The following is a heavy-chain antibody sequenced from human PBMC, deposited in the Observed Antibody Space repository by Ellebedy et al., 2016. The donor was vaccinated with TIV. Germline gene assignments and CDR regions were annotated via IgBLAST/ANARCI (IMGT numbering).Heavy chain of an antibody. CDR1: GFTFTTYG. D-gene: IGHD2-15*01. CDR2: VSYDGTNQ. CDR3: AKDNRICSGSCFGLAFDY. Sequence: PGGSLRLSCAASGFTFTTYGMHWVRQAPGKGLEWLAVVSYDGTNQYYAASVKGRFTISRDNSKNSLYLQMNSLRAEDTAVYYCAKDNRICSGSCFGLAFDYWGQGSLVTVSS. J-gene: IGHJ4*02. V-gene: IGHV3-30*18.